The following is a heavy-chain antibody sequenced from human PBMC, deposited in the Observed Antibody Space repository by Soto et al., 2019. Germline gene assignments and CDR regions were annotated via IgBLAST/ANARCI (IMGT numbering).Heavy chain of an antibody. Sequence: GGSLRLSCAASGFTFSGYWMSWVRQAPGKRLEWVAVIWYDGSNKYYADSVKGRFTISRGNSKNTLYLQMNSLRAEDTAVYYCAREAWCCYPPHYYHSYMYVWGKGTPAPVSS. CDR2: IWYDGSNK. D-gene: IGHD3-3*01. J-gene: IGHJ6*03. V-gene: IGHV3-33*07. CDR3: AREAWCCYPPHYYHSYMYV. CDR1: GFTFSGYW.